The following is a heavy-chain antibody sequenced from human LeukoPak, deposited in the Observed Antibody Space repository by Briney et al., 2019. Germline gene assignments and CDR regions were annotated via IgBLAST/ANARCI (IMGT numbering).Heavy chain of an antibody. CDR3: ARGYINYDSSGYYSSGYFDL. D-gene: IGHD3-22*01. V-gene: IGHV1-18*01. Sequence: ASVKVSCKVSGYTLTELSMHWVRQAPGQGLEWMGWISAYNGNTNYAQKLQGRVTMTTDTSTSTAYMELRSLRSDDTAVYYCARGYINYDSSGYYSSGYFDLWGRGTLVTVSS. J-gene: IGHJ2*01. CDR1: GYTLTELS. CDR2: ISAYNGNT.